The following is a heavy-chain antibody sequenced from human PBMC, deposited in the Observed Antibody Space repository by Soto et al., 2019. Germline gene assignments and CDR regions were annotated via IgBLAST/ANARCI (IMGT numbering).Heavy chain of an antibody. D-gene: IGHD2-2*01. CDR3: ARDVCSSTSCYLFGP. CDR1: GFTFSSYG. Sequence: GGSLRLSCAASGFTFSSYGMHWVRQAPGKGLEWVAVIWYDGSNKYYADSVKGRFTISRDNSKNTLYLQMNSLRAEDTAVYYCARDVCSSTSCYLFGPWGQGTLVTVSS. V-gene: IGHV3-33*01. CDR2: IWYDGSNK. J-gene: IGHJ5*02.